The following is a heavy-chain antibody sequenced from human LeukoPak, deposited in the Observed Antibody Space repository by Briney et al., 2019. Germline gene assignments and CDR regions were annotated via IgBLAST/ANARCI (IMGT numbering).Heavy chain of an antibody. Sequence: PGGSLRLSCAASGFTFSSYAMSWVRQAPGKGLEWVSAISGSGGSTYYADSVKGRFTISRDNSKNTLYLQMNSLRAEDTALYYCARGVYSSGWYPDTFDYWGQGTLVTVSS. CDR1: GFTFSSYA. CDR3: ARGVYSSGWYPDTFDY. V-gene: IGHV3-23*01. J-gene: IGHJ4*02. D-gene: IGHD6-19*01. CDR2: ISGSGGST.